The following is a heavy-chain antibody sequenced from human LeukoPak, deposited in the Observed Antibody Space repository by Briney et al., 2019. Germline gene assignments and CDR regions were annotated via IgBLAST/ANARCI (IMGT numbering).Heavy chain of an antibody. J-gene: IGHJ4*02. D-gene: IGHD5-18*01. Sequence: PSETLSLTCTVSGYSISSGYYWGWIRQPPGNGLEWIGSIYHSGSTYYNPSLKSRVTISVDTSKNQFSLKLSSVTAADTAVYYCAKSSYSIFDYWGQGTLVTVSS. CDR3: AKSSYSIFDY. CDR2: IYHSGST. V-gene: IGHV4-38-2*02. CDR1: GYSISSGYY.